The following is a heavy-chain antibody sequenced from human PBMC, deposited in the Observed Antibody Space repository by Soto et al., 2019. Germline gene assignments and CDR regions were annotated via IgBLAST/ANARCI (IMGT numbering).Heavy chain of an antibody. CDR3: ARIGYDILTGYYSFDY. CDR2: IYYSGST. Sequence: QVQLQESGPGLVKPSETLSLTCTVSGGSISSYYWSWIRQPPGKGLEWIGYIYYSGSTNYNPSLNSRVTISVDTSKNQFSLKLSSVTAADTAVYYCARIGYDILTGYYSFDYWGQGTLVTVSS. D-gene: IGHD3-9*01. CDR1: GGSISSYY. V-gene: IGHV4-59*01. J-gene: IGHJ4*02.